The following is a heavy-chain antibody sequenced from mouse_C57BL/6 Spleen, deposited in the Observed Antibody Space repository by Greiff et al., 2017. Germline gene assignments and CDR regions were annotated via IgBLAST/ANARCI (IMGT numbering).Heavy chain of an antibody. Sequence: QVQLQQSGAELVKPGASVKLSCKASGYTFTEYTIHWVKQRSGQGLEWIGWFYPGSGSIKYNEKFKDKATLTADKSSITVYMELSRLTSEDSAVYFCAGGDFRLYAMDYWGQGTSVTVSS. CDR3: AGGDFRLYAMDY. V-gene: IGHV1-62-2*01. J-gene: IGHJ4*01. CDR2: FYPGSGSI. CDR1: GYTFTEYT.